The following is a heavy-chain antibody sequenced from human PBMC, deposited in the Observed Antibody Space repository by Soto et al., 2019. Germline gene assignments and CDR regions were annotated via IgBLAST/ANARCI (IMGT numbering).Heavy chain of an antibody. CDR3: AKHRGNNWYEFVDY. J-gene: IGHJ4*02. V-gene: IGHV3-23*01. Sequence: GGSLRLSCAASGFSFSSYAMTWVRQAPGKGLEWVSGIGGRANSTYYADSVKGRFTISGDNSKNTLFLQMSSLRADDTAVYYCAKHRGNNWYEFVDYWGQGALVTVSS. CDR2: IGGRANST. CDR1: GFSFSSYA. D-gene: IGHD5-12*01.